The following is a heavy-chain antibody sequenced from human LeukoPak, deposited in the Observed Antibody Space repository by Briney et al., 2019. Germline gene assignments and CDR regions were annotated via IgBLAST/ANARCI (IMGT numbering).Heavy chain of an antibody. J-gene: IGHJ4*02. CDR2: ISGSGGNT. D-gene: IGHD6-13*01. V-gene: IGHV3-23*01. CDR3: ALSLGYSSDY. Sequence: PGGSLRLSCAASGFTFSSYAMNWVRQAPGKGLEWVSAISGSGGNTYYADSVKGRFSISRGNSKKTLYLQMNSLRAEDTALYYCALSLGYSSDYWGQGSLVTVSS. CDR1: GFTFSSYA.